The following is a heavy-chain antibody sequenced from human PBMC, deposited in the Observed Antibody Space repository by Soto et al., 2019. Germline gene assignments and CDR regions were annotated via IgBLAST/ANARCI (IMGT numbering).Heavy chain of an antibody. J-gene: IGHJ5*02. D-gene: IGHD3-10*01. CDR2: INHSGST. Sequence: SETLSLTCAVYGGSFSGYYWSWIRQPPGKGLEWIGEINHSGSTNYNPSLKSRVTISVDTSKNQFSLKLSSVTAADTAVYYCARPTYYYGSGSYSPCFDPWGQGTLVTVS. CDR1: GGSFSGYY. V-gene: IGHV4-34*01. CDR3: ARPTYYYGSGSYSPCFDP.